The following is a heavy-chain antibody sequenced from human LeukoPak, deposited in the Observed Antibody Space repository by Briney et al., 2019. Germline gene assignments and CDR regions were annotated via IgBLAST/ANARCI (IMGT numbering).Heavy chain of an antibody. J-gene: IGHJ4*02. CDR2: IYYSGST. D-gene: IGHD2-2*02. CDR1: GGSISSSSYY. Sequence: SETLSLTCTVSGGSISSSSYYWGWIRQPPGKGLEWIGSIYYSGSTYYNPSLKSRVTISVDTSKNQFSLKLSSVTAADTAVYYFARLPYQLLYLDYWGQGTLVTVSS. V-gene: IGHV4-39*01. CDR3: ARLPYQLLYLDY.